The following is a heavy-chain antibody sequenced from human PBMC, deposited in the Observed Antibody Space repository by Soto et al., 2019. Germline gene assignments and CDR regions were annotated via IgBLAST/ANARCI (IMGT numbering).Heavy chain of an antibody. V-gene: IGHV1-18*01. D-gene: IGHD3-3*01. J-gene: IGHJ6*03. CDR3: ARVQSSRGITIFGVAMARGYYYMDV. CDR1: GYTFTSYG. CDR2: ISAYNGNT. Sequence: QVQLVQSGAEVKKPGASVKVSCKASGYTFTSYGISWVRQAPGQGLEWMGWISAYNGNTNDAQKLQGRVTMTTDTSTSTAYMELRRLRSDDTAVYYCARVQSSRGITIFGVAMARGYYYMDVWGKGTTVTFSS.